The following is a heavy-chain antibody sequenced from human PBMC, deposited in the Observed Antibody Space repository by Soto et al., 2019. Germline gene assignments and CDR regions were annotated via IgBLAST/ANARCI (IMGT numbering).Heavy chain of an antibody. CDR2: IYHSGST. CDR1: GGSISSGGYS. Sequence: SETLSLTCAVSGGSISSGGYSWSWIRQPPGKGLEWIGYIYHSGSTYYNPSLKSRVTISVDRSKNQFSLKLSSVTAADTAVYYCARVGGLGYFDYWGQGTLVTVSS. J-gene: IGHJ4*02. D-gene: IGHD2-15*01. V-gene: IGHV4-30-2*01. CDR3: ARVGGLGYFDY.